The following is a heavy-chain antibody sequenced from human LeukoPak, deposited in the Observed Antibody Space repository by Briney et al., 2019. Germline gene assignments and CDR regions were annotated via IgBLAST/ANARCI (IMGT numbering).Heavy chain of an antibody. Sequence: KPSETLSLTCTVSGGSVNSGSYYWNWIRQPPGKGLEWIGYIYYSGSTYYNPSLKSRVTISVDTSKNQFSLKLSSVTAADTAVYYCASSFGDYVAVDYWGQGTLVTVSS. CDR3: ASSFGDYVAVDY. J-gene: IGHJ4*02. CDR1: GGSVNSGSYY. CDR2: IYYSGST. V-gene: IGHV4-61*01. D-gene: IGHD4-17*01.